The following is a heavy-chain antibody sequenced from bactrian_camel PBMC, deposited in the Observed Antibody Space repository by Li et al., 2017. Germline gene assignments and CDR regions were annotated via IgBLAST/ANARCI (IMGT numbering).Heavy chain of an antibody. D-gene: IGHD3*01. CDR3: AADPSFDCANGACYLTPPIACDY. Sequence: HVQLVESGGGSVQAGGSLRLSCAVSVSSANDYCLGWFRQASGKEREWVGSLDSDGRINYADSVKGRFSISADDVSGDNRDKTLYLQMNNLKPRDTAVYYCAADPSFDCANGACYLTPPIACDYWGQGTQVTVS. J-gene: IGHJ4*01. CDR2: LDSDGRI. V-gene: IGHV3S6*01. CDR1: VSSANDYC.